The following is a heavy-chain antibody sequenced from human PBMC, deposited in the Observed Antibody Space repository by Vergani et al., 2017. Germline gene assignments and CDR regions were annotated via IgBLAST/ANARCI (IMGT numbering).Heavy chain of an antibody. Sequence: QVQLVESGGGVVQPGRSLRLSCAASGFTFSSYGMHWVRPAPGKGLEWVAVISYDGSNKYYADSVQGRFTISRDNSKNPLYLQMNSLRAEDTAVYYCAKDKAGTTAGLYYYYYMDVWGKGTTVTVSS. V-gene: IGHV3-30*18. CDR2: ISYDGSNK. CDR3: AKDKAGTTAGLYYYYYMDV. CDR1: GFTFSSYG. D-gene: IGHD1-7*01. J-gene: IGHJ6*03.